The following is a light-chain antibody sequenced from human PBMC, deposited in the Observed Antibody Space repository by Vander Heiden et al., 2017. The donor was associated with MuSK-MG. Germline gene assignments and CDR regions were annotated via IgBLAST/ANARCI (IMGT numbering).Light chain of an antibody. Sequence: DIQLTQSPSTLYASLGDTVIITCRASRSIVRWLAWYQEKPGKVPRLLISKASDLQSDVPSRFSGSGSGTEFSLTITRLQPEDSGTYYCHDDDNLSGTFGQGTKVEIK. CDR1: RSIVRW. CDR2: KAS. CDR3: HDDDNLSGT. V-gene: IGKV1-5*03. J-gene: IGKJ1*01.